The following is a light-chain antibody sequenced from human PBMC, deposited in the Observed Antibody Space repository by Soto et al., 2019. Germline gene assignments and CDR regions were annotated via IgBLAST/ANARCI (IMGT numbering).Light chain of an antibody. J-gene: IGKJ1*01. CDR3: LQDYNYPRT. V-gene: IGKV1-6*01. CDR1: QDIRTE. CDR2: GAT. Sequence: ALQMTQSPSSLSASVGDRVTITCRASQDIRTELGWYQQKPGKAPKLLIYGATTLQSGVPSRFSGSGSGTEFTLTISGLQPADFATYYCLQDYNYPRTFGQGTKVEVK.